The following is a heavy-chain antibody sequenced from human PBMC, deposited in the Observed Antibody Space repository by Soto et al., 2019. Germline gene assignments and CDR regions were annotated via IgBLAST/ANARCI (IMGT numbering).Heavy chain of an antibody. J-gene: IGHJ5*02. CDR3: ARRTFGELLPTQLLFDP. Sequence: SETLSLTCTVSGGSISSSSYYWGWIRQPPGKGLEWIGSIYYSGSTYYNPSLKSRVTISVDTSKNQFSLKLSPVTAADTAVYYCARRTFGELLPTQLLFDPWGQGTLVT. D-gene: IGHD3-10*01. V-gene: IGHV4-39*01. CDR1: GGSISSSSYY. CDR2: IYYSGST.